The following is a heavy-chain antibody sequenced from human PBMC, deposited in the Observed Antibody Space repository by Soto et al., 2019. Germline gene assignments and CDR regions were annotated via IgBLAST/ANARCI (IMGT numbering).Heavy chain of an antibody. D-gene: IGHD2-15*01. V-gene: IGHV4-39*01. Sequence: LSLTCTVSGGSISSSSYYWGWIRQPPGKGLEWIGSIYYSGSTYYNPSLKSRVTISVDTSKNQFSLKLSSVTAADTAVYYCARHGGDIVVVVAATKHRAFDIWGQGTMVTVSS. CDR1: GGSISSSSYY. CDR2: IYYSGST. J-gene: IGHJ3*02. CDR3: ARHGGDIVVVVAATKHRAFDI.